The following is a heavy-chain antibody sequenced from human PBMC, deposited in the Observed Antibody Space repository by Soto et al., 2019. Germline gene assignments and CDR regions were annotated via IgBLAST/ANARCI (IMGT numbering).Heavy chain of an antibody. Sequence: GGSLRLSCAASGFTFSSYAMHWVRQAPGKGLEWVAVISYDGSNKYYADSVKGRFTISRDNSKNTLYLQMNSLRAEDTAVYYCARGWDGVVVPAAMYNWFDPWGQGTLVTVSS. CDR3: ARGWDGVVVPAAMYNWFDP. CDR2: ISYDGSNK. D-gene: IGHD2-2*01. V-gene: IGHV3-30-3*01. CDR1: GFTFSSYA. J-gene: IGHJ5*02.